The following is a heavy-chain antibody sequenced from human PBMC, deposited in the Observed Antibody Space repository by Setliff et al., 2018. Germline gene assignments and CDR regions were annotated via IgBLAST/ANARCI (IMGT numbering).Heavy chain of an antibody. CDR3: ARMSGFQYMDV. CDR2: IYTSGST. J-gene: IGHJ6*03. V-gene: IGHV4-61*09. D-gene: IGHD3-3*01. CDR1: GGSISSGSYY. Sequence: SETLSLTCTVSGGSISSGSYYWSWIRQPAGKGLEWIGHIYTSGSTNYNPSLKSRVTISLDTSKNQFSLSLSSVTAADTAVYYCARMSGFQYMDVWGKGTTVTVSS.